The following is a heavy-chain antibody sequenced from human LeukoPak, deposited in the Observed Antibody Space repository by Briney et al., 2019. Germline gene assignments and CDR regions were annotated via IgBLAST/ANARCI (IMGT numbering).Heavy chain of an antibody. CDR2: ISDSGDAT. D-gene: IGHD4-23*01. CDR3: AKERGHSKPFDY. J-gene: IGHJ4*02. CDR1: GFIFSYYG. V-gene: IGHV3-23*01. Sequence: QTGGSLRLSCEVSGFIFSYYGMNWVRQASGEGLEWVSAISDSGDATYYADSVKGRFTISRDNSKSTLYLQMNNLRAEDTALYYCAKERGHSKPFDYWGQGTLVTVSS.